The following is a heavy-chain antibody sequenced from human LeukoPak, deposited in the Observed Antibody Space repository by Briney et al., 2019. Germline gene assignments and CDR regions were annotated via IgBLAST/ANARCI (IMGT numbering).Heavy chain of an antibody. CDR3: ARGGPPGYYYDYYMDV. V-gene: IGHV4-4*07. Sequence: SETLSLTCTVSGGSITNYYWSWIRQPAGKGLEWIGRIYTSGSTNYNPSLKSRVTMSVDTSKNQFSLKMSSVTAADTAVYFCARGGPPGYYYDYYMDVWGKGTTVTISS. CDR1: GGSITNYY. J-gene: IGHJ6*03. CDR2: IYTSGST.